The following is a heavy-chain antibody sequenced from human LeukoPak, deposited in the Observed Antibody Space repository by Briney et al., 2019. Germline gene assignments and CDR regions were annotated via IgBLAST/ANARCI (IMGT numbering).Heavy chain of an antibody. CDR2: INSDGSST. V-gene: IGHV3-74*01. Sequence: QPGGSLRLSCAASGFTFSSYWMHWVRQAPGKGLVWVTRINSDGSSTSYADSVKGRFTISRDNAKNTLYLQMNSLRAEDTALYYCASLGYSKGYYYGMDVWGQGTTVTVSS. J-gene: IGHJ6*02. D-gene: IGHD4-11*01. CDR3: ASLGYSKGYYYGMDV. CDR1: GFTFSSYW.